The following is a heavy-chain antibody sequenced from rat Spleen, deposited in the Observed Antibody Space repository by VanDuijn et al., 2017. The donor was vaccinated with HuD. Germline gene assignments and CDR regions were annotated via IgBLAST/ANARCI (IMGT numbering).Heavy chain of an antibody. CDR2: INSAGTT. D-gene: IGHD1-11*01. V-gene: IGHV3-3*01. Sequence: EVQVKESGPGLVQPSQTLSLTCTVSGISFTDYSVHWVRQPPGKGLEWMGYINSAGTTNYNPSLKSRISITRDTSKNQFFLQVNSVTAEDTATYYCARLGTEAIGNWFSYWGQGTLVSVSS. J-gene: IGHJ3*01. CDR1: GISFTDYS. CDR3: ARLGTEAIGNWFSY.